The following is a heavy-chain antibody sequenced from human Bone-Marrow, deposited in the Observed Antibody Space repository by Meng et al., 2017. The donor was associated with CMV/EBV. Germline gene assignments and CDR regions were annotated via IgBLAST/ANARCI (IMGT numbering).Heavy chain of an antibody. CDR1: GGSISSYY. J-gene: IGHJ6*02. D-gene: IGHD2-2*01. V-gene: IGHV4-59*01. CDR2: IYYSGST. Sequence: GSLRLSCTVSGGSISSYYWSWIRQPPGKGLEWIGYIYYSGSTNYNPSLKSRVTISVDTSKNHFSLKLSSVTAADTAVYYCAKGDIVVVPAANASCYYYGMDVWGQGTTVTVSS. CDR3: AKGDIVVVPAANASCYYYGMDV.